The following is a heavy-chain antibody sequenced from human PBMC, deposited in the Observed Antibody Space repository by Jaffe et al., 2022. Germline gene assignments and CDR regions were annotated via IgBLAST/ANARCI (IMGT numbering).Heavy chain of an antibody. CDR3: ARMGKIYGGVDY. J-gene: IGHJ4*02. Sequence: QVQLHESGPGLVKPSETLSLTCSVSGDSISSYYWTWIRQPPGKGLEWIAYIHYSGSTGSNPSLKSRVTISLDTSKNQLSLKVNSVTAADTAFYYCARMGKIYGGVDYWGQGTRVTVSS. CDR1: GDSISSYY. CDR2: IHYSGST. V-gene: IGHV4-59*01. D-gene: IGHD3-10*01.